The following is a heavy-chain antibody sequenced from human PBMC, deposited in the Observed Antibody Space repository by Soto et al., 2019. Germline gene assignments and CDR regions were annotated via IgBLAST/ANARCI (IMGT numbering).Heavy chain of an antibody. Sequence: ASETLSLTCTVSGGSISSYYWSWIRQPPGKGLEWIGYIYYSGSTNYNPSLKSRVTISVDTSKNQFSLKLNSMTAADTAVYYCARGPRSGWFDFWGLGTLVTVSS. J-gene: IGHJ4*02. CDR2: IYYSGST. CDR3: ARGPRSGWFDF. CDR1: GGSISSYY. V-gene: IGHV4-59*08. D-gene: IGHD6-19*01.